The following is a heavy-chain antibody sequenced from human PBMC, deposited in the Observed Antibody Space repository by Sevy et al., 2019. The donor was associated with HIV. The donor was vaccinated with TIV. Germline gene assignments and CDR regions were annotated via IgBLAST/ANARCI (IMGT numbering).Heavy chain of an antibody. V-gene: IGHV1-2*02. D-gene: IGHD3-16*01. CDR2: INPNSGGT. J-gene: IGHJ6*02. CDR1: GYTFSDYY. Sequence: ASVKISCKASGYTFSDYYIHWVRQAPGQGLEWMGWINPNSGGTNYAQKFQGRVTMTRDTSITTAYMELSWMRSDDTAVYYCARQSAYHFYGMDVWGQGTTVTVSS. CDR3: ARQSAYHFYGMDV.